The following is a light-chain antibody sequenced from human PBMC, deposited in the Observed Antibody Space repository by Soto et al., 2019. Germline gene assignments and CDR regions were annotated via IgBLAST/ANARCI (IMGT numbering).Light chain of an antibody. J-gene: IGKJ5*01. CDR1: QSVLYSSNNKNY. CDR2: WAS. CDR3: QQYYSTLIT. V-gene: IGKV4-1*01. Sequence: DIVMTQSPDSLAVSLGERATINYKSSQSVLYSSNNKNYLAWYQQNPGQPPKLLIYWASTRESGVPDRFSGSGSGTDFNLTISSLQAEDVAVYYCQQYYSTLITFGQGTRLEIK.